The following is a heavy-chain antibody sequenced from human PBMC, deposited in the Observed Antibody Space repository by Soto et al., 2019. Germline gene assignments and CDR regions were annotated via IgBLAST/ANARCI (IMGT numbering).Heavy chain of an antibody. D-gene: IGHD3-22*01. CDR1: GFTFSSYA. Sequence: PGGSLRLSSAVSGFTFSSYAMRWVRQAPGKGLEWVSAISGSGGSTYYADSVKGRFTISRDNSKNTLYLQMNSLRAEDTAVYYCAKEGLKVEDDSSGYRELFDYWGQGSLVTVS. CDR2: ISGSGGST. V-gene: IGHV3-23*01. J-gene: IGHJ4*02. CDR3: AKEGLKVEDDSSGYRELFDY.